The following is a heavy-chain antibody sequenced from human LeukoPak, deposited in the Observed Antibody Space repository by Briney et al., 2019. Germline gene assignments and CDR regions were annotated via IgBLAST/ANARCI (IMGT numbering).Heavy chain of an antibody. Sequence: SETLSLTCAVYGGSFSGYYWSWIRQPPGKGLEWIGEINHSGSTNYNPSLKSRVTISVDTSKNQFSLKLSSVTAADTAVYYCARGPSYYDFWSGYSGNLRGLGYFDYWGQGTLVTVSS. V-gene: IGHV4-34*01. CDR2: INHSGST. CDR1: GGSFSGYY. CDR3: ARGPSYYDFWSGYSGNLRGLGYFDY. D-gene: IGHD3-3*01. J-gene: IGHJ4*02.